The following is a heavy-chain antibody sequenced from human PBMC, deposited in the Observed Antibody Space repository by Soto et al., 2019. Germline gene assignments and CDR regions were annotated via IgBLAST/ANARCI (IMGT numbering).Heavy chain of an antibody. D-gene: IGHD6-19*01. J-gene: IGHJ4*02. Sequence: PGGSLRLSCAASGFTFSDYYMSWIRQAPGKGLEWVSYISSSGSTIYYADSVKGRFTISRDNAKNSLYLQMNSLRAEDTAVYYCARVDSSGSTYYFDYWGQGTLVTVSS. CDR1: GFTFSDYY. CDR3: ARVDSSGSTYYFDY. V-gene: IGHV3-11*01. CDR2: ISSSGSTI.